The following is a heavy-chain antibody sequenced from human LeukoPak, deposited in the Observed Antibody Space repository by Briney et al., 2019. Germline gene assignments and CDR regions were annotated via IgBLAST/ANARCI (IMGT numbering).Heavy chain of an antibody. Sequence: GGSVRLSCAASGFTFEDFTMHWVRQVPGKTLEWVSLVSWDGTAYYSDSVKGRFTISRDNGESSLYLQMDTLRTEDTAFYYCAKDLTYESSGSVIDNWGLGTLVSVSS. CDR1: GFTFEDFT. CDR3: AKDLTYESSGSVIDN. J-gene: IGHJ4*02. V-gene: IGHV3-43*01. D-gene: IGHD3-22*01. CDR2: VSWDGTA.